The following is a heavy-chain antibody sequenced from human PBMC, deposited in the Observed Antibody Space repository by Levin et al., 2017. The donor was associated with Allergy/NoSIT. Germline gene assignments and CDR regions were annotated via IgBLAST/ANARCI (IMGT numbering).Heavy chain of an antibody. CDR2: ISYDGSNK. CDR1: GFTFSSYG. J-gene: IGHJ4*02. V-gene: IGHV3-30*18. CDR3: AKDRGYGDYPGNFDY. Sequence: LSLTCAASGFTFSSYGMHWVRQAPGKGLEWVAVISYDGSNKYYADSVKGRFTISRDNSKNTLYLQMNSLRAEDTAVYYCAKDRGYGDYPGNFDYWGQGTLVTVSS. D-gene: IGHD4-17*01.